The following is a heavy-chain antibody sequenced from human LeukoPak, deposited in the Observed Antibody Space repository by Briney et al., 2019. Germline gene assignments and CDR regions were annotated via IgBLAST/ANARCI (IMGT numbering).Heavy chain of an antibody. CDR3: TRDRGLYGEVLFDP. CDR1: GGSVNKYY. J-gene: IGHJ5*02. CDR2: IYGSGSI. Sequence: SETLSLTCTVFGGSVNKYYLSWIWQPAGKGLEWIGRIYGSGSINYNPSLRSRVAMSLDTSKKQFSLKLRSVTAADTAVYYCTRDRGLYGEVLFDPWGQGTLVTVSS. D-gene: IGHD3-10*01. V-gene: IGHV4-4*07.